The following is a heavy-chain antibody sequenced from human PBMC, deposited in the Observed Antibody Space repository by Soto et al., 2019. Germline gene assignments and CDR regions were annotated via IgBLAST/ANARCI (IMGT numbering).Heavy chain of an antibody. V-gene: IGHV3-21*01. Sequence: GSLRLSCAASGFTFSSYSMNWVRQAPGKGLEWVSSISSRRSYIYYADSVRGRFTISRDNAKNSLHLQMNSLRAEDTAVYYCARDGVMGYKELFVHWGQGPLVTVSS. CDR3: ARDGVMGYKELFVH. D-gene: IGHD5-18*01. CDR2: ISSRRSYI. CDR1: GFTFSSYS. J-gene: IGHJ4*02.